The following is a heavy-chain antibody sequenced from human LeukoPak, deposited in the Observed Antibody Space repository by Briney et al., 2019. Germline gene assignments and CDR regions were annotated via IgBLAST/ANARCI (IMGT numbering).Heavy chain of an antibody. Sequence: SETLSLTCTVSGGSISSYYWSWIRQPPGKGLEWIGYIYYSGSTNYNPSLKSRVTMSVDTSKNQFSLKLSSVTAADTAVYYCARGDTYYYGSGSYFFWFDPWGQGTLVTVSS. D-gene: IGHD3-10*01. CDR3: ARGDTYYYGSGSYFFWFDP. CDR2: IYYSGST. V-gene: IGHV4-59*12. CDR1: GGSISSYY. J-gene: IGHJ5*02.